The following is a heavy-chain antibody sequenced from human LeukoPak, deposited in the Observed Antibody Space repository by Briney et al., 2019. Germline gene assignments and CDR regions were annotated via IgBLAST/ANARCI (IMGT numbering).Heavy chain of an antibody. CDR3: ARDRLLLAAFDI. CDR2: IYTSGST. D-gene: IGHD3-16*01. Sequence: SETLSLTCTVSGGSISSYYWSWIRQPAGKGLERIGRIYTSGSTNYNPSLKSRVTMSVDTSKNQFSLKLSSVTAADTAVYYCARDRLLLAAFDIWGQGTMVTVSS. J-gene: IGHJ3*02. CDR1: GGSISSYY. V-gene: IGHV4-4*07.